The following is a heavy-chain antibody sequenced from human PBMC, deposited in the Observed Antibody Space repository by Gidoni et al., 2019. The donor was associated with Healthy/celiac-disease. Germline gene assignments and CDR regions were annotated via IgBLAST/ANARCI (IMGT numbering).Heavy chain of an antibody. V-gene: IGHV1-2*04. J-gene: IGHJ4*02. Sequence: QVQLVQSGAEVKKPGASVKVSCKASGYTFTGYYMHWVREAPAQGLDWMGWINPNSGGTNYEQKFQGWVTMTRDTSISTAYMELSRLRSDDTAVYYCARSLRWPPHLDYWGQGTLVTVSS. CDR3: ARSLRWPPHLDY. CDR1: GYTFTGYY. D-gene: IGHD4-17*01. CDR2: INPNSGGT.